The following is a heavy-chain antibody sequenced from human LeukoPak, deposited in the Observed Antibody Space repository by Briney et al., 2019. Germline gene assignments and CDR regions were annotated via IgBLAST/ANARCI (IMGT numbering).Heavy chain of an antibody. CDR2: ISDPHSGSQT. Sequence: GGSLRLSCAASGFTFSSYTMNWVRQALGQGLEWVSTISDPHSGSQTHYADSVKGRFTISRDDSQNTVYLQMNSLRPEDTAVYYCAREGEPYSSGWYIGGYWGQGTLVTVSS. V-gene: IGHV3-23*01. CDR1: GFTFSSYT. J-gene: IGHJ4*02. CDR3: AREGEPYSSGWYIGGY. D-gene: IGHD6-19*01.